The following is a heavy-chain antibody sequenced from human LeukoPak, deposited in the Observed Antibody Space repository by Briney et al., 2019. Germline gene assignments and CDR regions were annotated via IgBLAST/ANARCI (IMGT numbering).Heavy chain of an antibody. D-gene: IGHD2-21*01. CDR1: GFTFNSYW. V-gene: IGHV3-7*01. Sequence: GGSLSLSCAASGFTFNSYWMSWVRQAPGKGLEWVANIKQDGSEKYYVDSVKGRFTISRDNAKNSLYLQMNSLRAEDTAVYYCARDKYSGDSYFGYWGQGTLVTVSS. CDR3: ARDKYSGDSYFGY. J-gene: IGHJ4*02. CDR2: IKQDGSEK.